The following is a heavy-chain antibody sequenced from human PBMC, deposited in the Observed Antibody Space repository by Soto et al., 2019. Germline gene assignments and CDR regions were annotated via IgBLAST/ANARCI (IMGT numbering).Heavy chain of an antibody. Sequence: DSCKASGYTCTSCYMHWVRQAPGQGLEWMGIINPSGGSTSYAQKFQGRVTMTRDTSTSTVYMELSSLRSEATAVYYCAREEVKQLAFDYWGQGTLVTVSS. V-gene: IGHV1-46*03. D-gene: IGHD6-6*01. J-gene: IGHJ4*02. CDR2: INPSGGST. CDR3: AREEVKQLAFDY. CDR1: GYTCTSCY.